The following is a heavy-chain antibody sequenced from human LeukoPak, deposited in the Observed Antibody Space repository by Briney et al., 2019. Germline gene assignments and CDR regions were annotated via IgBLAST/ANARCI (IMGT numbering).Heavy chain of an antibody. CDR1: GYTFTSYG. CDR2: ISAYNGNT. V-gene: IGHV1-18*01. D-gene: IGHD6-13*01. Sequence: ASVKVSCKASGYTFTSYGISWVRQAPGQGLEWMGWISAYNGNTNYAQKLQGRVTMTTDTSTSAAYMELRSLRSDDTAVYYCARGIGLEQQPQRTYYYYMDVWGKGTTVTVSS. CDR3: ARGIGLEQQPQRTYYYYMDV. J-gene: IGHJ6*03.